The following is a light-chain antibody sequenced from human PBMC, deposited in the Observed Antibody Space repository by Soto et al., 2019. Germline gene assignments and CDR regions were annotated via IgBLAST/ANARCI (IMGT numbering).Light chain of an antibody. Sequence: EIVLTQSPGTLSLSPGERATLSCRASQSLSDNYLAWYQQKPGQAPRLLIYGASSRAADIPDRFSGSGSGTDFTLTISRLEPQDFAVYYCQQYGSSLFTFGPGTKVDIK. CDR2: GAS. J-gene: IGKJ3*01. V-gene: IGKV3-20*01. CDR3: QQYGSSLFT. CDR1: QSLSDNY.